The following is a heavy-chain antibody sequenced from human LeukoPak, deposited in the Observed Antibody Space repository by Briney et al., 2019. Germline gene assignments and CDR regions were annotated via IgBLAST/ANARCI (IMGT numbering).Heavy chain of an antibody. J-gene: IGHJ4*02. V-gene: IGHV3-53*01. D-gene: IGHD3-9*01. CDR3: ARGFDWLLPLDY. Sequence: PGGSLRLSCAASGFTFSSYTMNWVRQAPGKGLEWVSVIYSGGSTYYADSVKGRFTISRDNSKNTLYLQMNSLRAEDTAVYYCARGFDWLLPLDYWGQGTLVTVSS. CDR1: GFTFSSYT. CDR2: IYSGGST.